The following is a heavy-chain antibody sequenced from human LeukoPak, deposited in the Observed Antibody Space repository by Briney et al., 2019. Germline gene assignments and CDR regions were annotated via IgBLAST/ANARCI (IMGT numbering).Heavy chain of an antibody. CDR1: GFTFSSYW. D-gene: IGHD6-13*01. CDR3: ARDRYSSSWYKNKGFDY. Sequence: GGSLRLSCAASGFTFSSYWMSWVRQAPGKGLEWVANIKQDGSEKYYVDSVKGRFTISRDNAKNSLYLQMNSLRAEDTAVYYCARDRYSSSWYKNKGFDYWGQGTLVTVSS. J-gene: IGHJ4*02. V-gene: IGHV3-7*01. CDR2: IKQDGSEK.